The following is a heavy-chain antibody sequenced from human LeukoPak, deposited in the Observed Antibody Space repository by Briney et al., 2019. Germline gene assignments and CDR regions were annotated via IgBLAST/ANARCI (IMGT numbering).Heavy chain of an antibody. V-gene: IGHV1-2*06. Sequence: ASVKVPCKASGYTFTGYHMHWVRQAPGQGLEWMGRINPNSGDTNYAQKFQGRVAMTRDTSISTAFMELTRLRSDDTAVYYCARDYCSSTSCLFDYWGQGTLVTVSS. CDR2: INPNSGDT. D-gene: IGHD2-2*01. CDR1: GYTFTGYH. CDR3: ARDYCSSTSCLFDY. J-gene: IGHJ4*02.